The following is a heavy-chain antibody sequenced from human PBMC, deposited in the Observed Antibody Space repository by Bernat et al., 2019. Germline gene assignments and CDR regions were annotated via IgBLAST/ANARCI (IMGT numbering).Heavy chain of an antibody. Sequence: EVQLVESGGGLVQPGGSLRLSCTASKFTLNNYWMTWVRQAPGKGLEWVANIKQDGSEKYYVDSVKGRFTIFRDNAENTVYLQMNSLRDEDTAVYYCARSRYLLGTNDYWGQGTLVTVSS. J-gene: IGHJ4*02. CDR1: KFTLNNYW. CDR2: IKQDGSEK. CDR3: ARSRYLLGTNDY. D-gene: IGHD7-27*01. V-gene: IGHV3-7*01.